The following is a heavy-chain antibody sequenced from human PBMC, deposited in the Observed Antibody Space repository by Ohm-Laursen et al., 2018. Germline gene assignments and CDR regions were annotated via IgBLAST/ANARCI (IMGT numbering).Heavy chain of an antibody. CDR3: ARRDYVWGSYRSLDY. CDR2: INHSGST. CDR1: GGSFSGYY. Sequence: TLSLTCAVYGGSFSGYYWSWIRQPPGKGLEWIGEINHSGSTNYNPSLKSRVTISVDTSKNQFSLKLSSVTAADTAVYYCARRDYVWGSYRSLDYWGQGALVTVSS. J-gene: IGHJ4*02. V-gene: IGHV4-34*01. D-gene: IGHD3-16*02.